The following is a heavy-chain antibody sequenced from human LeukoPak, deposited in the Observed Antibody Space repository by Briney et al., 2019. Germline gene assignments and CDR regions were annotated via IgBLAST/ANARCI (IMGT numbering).Heavy chain of an antibody. D-gene: IGHD3-22*01. J-gene: IGHJ4*02. Sequence: SETLSLTCTVSDDSISDYYRGWIRQPPGKGLEWIGYFHNSGTSTYNPSLKSRVTISVDTSKNQFSLKLSSVTAADTAVYYCARSAHNYYDSSGWDRYFDYWGQGTLVTVSS. CDR3: ARSAHNYYDSSGWDRYFDY. V-gene: IGHV4-59*01. CDR2: FHNSGTS. CDR1: DDSISDYY.